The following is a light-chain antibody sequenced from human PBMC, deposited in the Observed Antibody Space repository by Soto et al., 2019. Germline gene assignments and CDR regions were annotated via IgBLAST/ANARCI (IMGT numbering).Light chain of an antibody. Sequence: DIQMTQSPSSVSASVGDRVTITCRASQGIRRWLAWYQQKPGKAPKLLIYAASSLQSGVPSRFSGSGSGTDFTLTISSLQPEDFATYYWQQANSYPPFTFGPGTKVDIK. CDR2: AAS. V-gene: IGKV1-12*01. CDR1: QGIRRW. CDR3: QQANSYPPFT. J-gene: IGKJ3*01.